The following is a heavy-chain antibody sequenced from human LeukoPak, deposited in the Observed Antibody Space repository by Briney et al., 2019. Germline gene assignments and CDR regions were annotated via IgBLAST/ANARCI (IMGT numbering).Heavy chain of an antibody. CDR2: ISYDGSNK. CDR3: ARARPGYYGSFDY. CDR1: GFTFSSYG. J-gene: IGHJ4*02. Sequence: PGGSLRLSCAASGFTFSSYGMHWVRQAPGKGLEWVAVISYDGSNKYYADSVKGRFTISRDNAKNSLYLQMNSLRAEDTAVYYCARARPGYYGSFDYWGQGTLVTVSS. D-gene: IGHD3-10*01. V-gene: IGHV3-30*03.